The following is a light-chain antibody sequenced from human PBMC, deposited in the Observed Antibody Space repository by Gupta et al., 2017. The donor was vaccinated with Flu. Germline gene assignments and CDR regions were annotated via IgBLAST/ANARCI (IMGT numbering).Light chain of an antibody. V-gene: IGLV1-44*01. CDR1: TSKIGGNG. CDR2: NDD. J-gene: IGLJ3*02. Sequence: VTSSCSGRTSKIGGNGVSWDHRHPGTATYRLIYNDDKRLAGIPYRCSGSNSGTSASFAIRWLQSEDEADYYCYALDDTLSGLWVIGGGTKLTVL. CDR3: YALDDTLSGLWV.